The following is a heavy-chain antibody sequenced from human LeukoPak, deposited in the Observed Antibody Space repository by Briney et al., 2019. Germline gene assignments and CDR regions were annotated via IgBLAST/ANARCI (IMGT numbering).Heavy chain of an antibody. CDR3: AREVGATRFDY. CDR2: IYYSGST. J-gene: IGHJ4*02. V-gene: IGHV4-59*01. CDR1: GGSINTYY. D-gene: IGHD1-26*01. Sequence: SETLSLTCTVSGGSINTYYWTWIRQPPGQRLGWIGYIYYSGSTNYNPSLKSRVPISVDKSKNQFSLKLSSVTAADTAVYYCAREVGATRFDYWGQGTLVTVSS.